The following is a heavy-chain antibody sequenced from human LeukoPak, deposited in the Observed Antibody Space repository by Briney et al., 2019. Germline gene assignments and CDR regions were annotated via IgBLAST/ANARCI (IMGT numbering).Heavy chain of an antibody. CDR2: ISGSGGST. J-gene: IGHJ4*02. CDR3: AKGLRGVVSYFDY. Sequence: GGSLRLSCAASGFTFSSYSMNWVRQAPGKGLEWVSAISGSGGSTYYADSVKGRFTISRDNSKNTLYLQMNSLRAEDTAVYYCAKGLRGVVSYFDYWGQGTLVTVSS. V-gene: IGHV3-23*01. D-gene: IGHD3-10*01. CDR1: GFTFSSYS.